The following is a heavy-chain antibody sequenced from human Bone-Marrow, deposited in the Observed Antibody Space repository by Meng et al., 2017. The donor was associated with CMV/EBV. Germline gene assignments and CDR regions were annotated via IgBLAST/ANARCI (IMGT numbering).Heavy chain of an antibody. CDR1: GFTFSSYA. V-gene: IGHV3-7*01. CDR2: IKQDGSEK. J-gene: IGHJ4*02. CDR3: ATIPAAIPGRPSLDD. Sequence: GESLKISCAASGFTFSSYAMHWVRQAPGKGLEWVANIKQDGSEKYYVDSVKGRFTISRDNAKNSLYLQMNSLRAEDTAVYYCATIPAAIPGRPSLDDWGQGTRVTGYS. D-gene: IGHD2-2*02.